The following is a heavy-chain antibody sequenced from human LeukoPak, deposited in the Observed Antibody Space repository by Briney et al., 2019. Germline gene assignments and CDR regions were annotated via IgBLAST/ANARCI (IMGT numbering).Heavy chain of an antibody. CDR2: IKSKTDGGTT. CDR1: GFTFSNAW. Sequence: PGGSLRLSCAASGFTFSNAWMSWVRQAPGKGLERVGRIKSKTDGGTTDYAAPVKGRFTISRDDSKNTLYLQMNSLKTEDTAVYYCTTFYCSSTSCWGYFDYWGQGTLVTVSS. J-gene: IGHJ4*02. D-gene: IGHD2-2*01. CDR3: TTFYCSSTSCWGYFDY. V-gene: IGHV3-15*01.